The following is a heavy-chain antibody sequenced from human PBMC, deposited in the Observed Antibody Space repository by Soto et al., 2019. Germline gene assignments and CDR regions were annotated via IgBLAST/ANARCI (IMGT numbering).Heavy chain of an antibody. CDR2: IYYGGST. D-gene: IGHD6-13*01. CDR3: ARAGRYTSSWYWFDP. V-gene: IGHV4-31*03. CDR1: GGSISSGDYY. J-gene: IGHJ5*02. Sequence: QVQLQESGPGLVKPSQTLSLTCTVSGGSISSGDYYWSWIRQHPGKGLEWIGYIYYGGSTNYNPSLKSRVTMSVDTTKNQFSLKLTSVTAADAAVYYCARAGRYTSSWYWFDPWGPGTLVTVSS.